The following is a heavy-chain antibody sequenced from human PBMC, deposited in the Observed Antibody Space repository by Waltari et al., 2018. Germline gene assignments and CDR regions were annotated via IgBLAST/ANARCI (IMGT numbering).Heavy chain of an antibody. J-gene: IGHJ6*02. V-gene: IGHV3-43D*04. CDR3: AKSVGTRLRTGMDV. D-gene: IGHD5-12*01. Sequence: EVQLVESGGVVVQPGGSLRLSCAASGFTFDDYAMHWVRQAPGKGLEWVSLISWDGGSTYYADSVKGRFTIYRDNSKNSLYLQMNSLRAEDTALYYCAKSVGTRLRTGMDVWGQGTTVTVSS. CDR1: GFTFDDYA. CDR2: ISWDGGST.